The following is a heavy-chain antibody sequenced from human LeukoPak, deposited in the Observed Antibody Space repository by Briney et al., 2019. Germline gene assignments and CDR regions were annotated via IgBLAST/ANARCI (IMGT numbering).Heavy chain of an antibody. D-gene: IGHD5-12*01. CDR1: GGSISSYY. V-gene: IGHV4-59*01. Sequence: SETLSLTCTVSGGSISSYYWSWIRQPPGKGLEWIGYIYYSGNTNYNPSLKSRVTISVDTSKNQFSLKLSSVTAADTAVYYCARGPTSDWFDPWGQGTLVTVSS. J-gene: IGHJ5*02. CDR3: ARGPTSDWFDP. CDR2: IYYSGNT.